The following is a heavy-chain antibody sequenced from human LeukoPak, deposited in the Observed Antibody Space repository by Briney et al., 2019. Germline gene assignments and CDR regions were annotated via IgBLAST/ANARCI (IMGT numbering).Heavy chain of an antibody. CDR2: IYPGGSDT. CDR1: GYSFTNYW. Sequence: GESLKIPCNGSGYSFTNYWIGWVRQMPGEGLEWMGNIYPGGSDTRYSPSFQGQVTISVDKSITTAYQQWSSLKASDTAMYYCARLTGSKAFDIWGQGTMVTVSS. CDR3: ARLTGSKAFDI. J-gene: IGHJ3*02. V-gene: IGHV5-51*01. D-gene: IGHD1-14*01.